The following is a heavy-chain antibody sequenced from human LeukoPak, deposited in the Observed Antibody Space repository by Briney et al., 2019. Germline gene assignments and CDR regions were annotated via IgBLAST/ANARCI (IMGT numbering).Heavy chain of an antibody. CDR3: ARVGQDYYGSGSYYQPFDY. CDR1: GXSVSSGNYY. J-gene: IGHJ4*02. V-gene: IGHV4-61*01. D-gene: IGHD3-10*01. Sequence: SETLSLTCTVSGXSVSSGNYYWSWIRQPPGTGLEWIGYIYYSGSTNYNPSLKSRVTISADTSKNQFSLKLSSVTAADTAVYYCARVGQDYYGSGSYYQPFDYWGQGTLVTVSS. CDR2: IYYSGST.